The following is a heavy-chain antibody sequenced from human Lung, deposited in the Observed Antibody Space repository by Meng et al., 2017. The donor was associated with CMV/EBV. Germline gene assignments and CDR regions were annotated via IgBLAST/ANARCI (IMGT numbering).Heavy chain of an antibody. J-gene: IGHJ4*02. V-gene: IGHV3-30*18. Sequence: FSASGLPWVRRAPGKGLEWVALISYDGGSEYYADSVKGRFTLSKDNSKNTLYLQINSLRAEDTAVFYCAKDQGDYYGSGSFSAFDYWGQGALVTVSS. CDR1: FSASG. CDR2: ISYDGGSE. D-gene: IGHD3-10*01. CDR3: AKDQGDYYGSGSFSAFDY.